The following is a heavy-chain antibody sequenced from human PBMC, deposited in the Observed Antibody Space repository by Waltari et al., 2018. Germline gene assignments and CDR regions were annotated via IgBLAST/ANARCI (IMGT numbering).Heavy chain of an antibody. CDR1: GYTFTSYV. J-gene: IGHJ4*02. CDR3: ARAGYYYDSSGYYDY. D-gene: IGHD3-22*01. Sequence: QVQLVQSGAEVKKPGASVKVSCKASGYTFTSYVISWVRHAPGQGLERMVLISAYNGNTSDAQELQGRGTMTTDTSTSTAYMELRSVRSDDTAVYYCARAGYYYDSSGYYDYWGQGTLVTVSS. CDR2: ISAYNGNT. V-gene: IGHV1-18*01.